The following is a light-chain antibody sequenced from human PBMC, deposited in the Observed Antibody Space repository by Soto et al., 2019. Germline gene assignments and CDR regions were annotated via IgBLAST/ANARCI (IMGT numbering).Light chain of an antibody. CDR2: AAY. Sequence: DGQLTQSPSFLSSSPGDRVTITWGGIQGLGSYLAWYQQKPWKAPKLLISAAYSLQSGVPSRFSGSGSGTDFTLTISRLQPEDFAAYYCQQRYSTPPITCGQGTRLEIK. V-gene: IGKV1-39*01. CDR3: QQRYSTPPIT. CDR1: QGLGSY. J-gene: IGKJ5*01.